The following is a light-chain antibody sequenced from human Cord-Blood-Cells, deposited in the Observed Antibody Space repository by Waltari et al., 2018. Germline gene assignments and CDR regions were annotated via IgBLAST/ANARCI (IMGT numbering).Light chain of an antibody. J-gene: IGKJ4*01. CDR2: LGS. V-gene: IGKV2-28*01. Sequence: DIVMTQSPLSLPVTPGEPASISCRSSQSLLHSNGYNYLDWYLQKPGQSPQLLIYLGSNRASCVPDRFSGSGSGTDFTLKISRVEAEDVGVYYCMQALQTPLTFGGGTKVEIK. CDR1: QSLLHSNGYNY. CDR3: MQALQTPLT.